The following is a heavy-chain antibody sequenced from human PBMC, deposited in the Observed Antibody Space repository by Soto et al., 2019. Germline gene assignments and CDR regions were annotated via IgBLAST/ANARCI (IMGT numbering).Heavy chain of an antibody. J-gene: IGHJ4*02. CDR1: GYDFSSYG. V-gene: IGHV1-18*04. D-gene: IGHD2-2*01. Sequence: QVQLVQSGAEVKKPGASVKVSCKASGYDFSSYGISWVRQAPGQGLEWMGWISASNGNRDYAQQFQGRVTMTSDTSRTTAYMELRSLRSDDTVVYYCVSDPQRNDYWGQGTLVNVSS. CDR2: ISASNGNR. CDR3: VSDPQRNDY.